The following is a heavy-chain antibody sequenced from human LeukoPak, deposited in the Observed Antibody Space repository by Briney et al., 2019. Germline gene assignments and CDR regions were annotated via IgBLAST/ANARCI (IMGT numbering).Heavy chain of an antibody. CDR3: ARDLSYYYGSGIDY. V-gene: IGHV3-53*01. CDR1: GFTVSSNY. CDR2: IYSGGST. J-gene: IGHJ4*02. D-gene: IGHD3-10*01. Sequence: GGSLRLSCAASGFTVSSNYMSWVRQAPGKGLEWVSVIYSGGSTYYADSVKGRFTISRDNAKNSLYLQMNSLRAEDTASYYCARDLSYYYGSGIDYWGQGTLVTVSS.